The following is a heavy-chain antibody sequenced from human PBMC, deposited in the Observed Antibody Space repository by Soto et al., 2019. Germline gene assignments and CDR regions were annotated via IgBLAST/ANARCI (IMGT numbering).Heavy chain of an antibody. J-gene: IGHJ4*02. V-gene: IGHV3-33*01. CDR3: ARSTTVTTGDY. D-gene: IGHD4-17*01. Sequence: QVQLVESGGGVVQPWRSLRLSCAASGFTFSSYGMHWVRQAPGKGLEWVAVIWYDGSNKYYADSVKGRFTISRDNSKNTLYLQMNSLRAEDTAVYYCARSTTVTTGDYWGQGTLVTVSS. CDR1: GFTFSSYG. CDR2: IWYDGSNK.